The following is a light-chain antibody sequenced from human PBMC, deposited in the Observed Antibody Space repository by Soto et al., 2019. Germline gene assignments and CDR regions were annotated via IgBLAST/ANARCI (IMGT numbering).Light chain of an antibody. CDR2: ADS. CDR3: QQRYNWPIT. Sequence: EIVMTQSPATLSVSPGERATLSCRASQSVRGNLAWYQQKPGQSPRLLIYADSNRATGIPARFSGSGSGTDFTLTISSLEPEDFSVYYCQQRYNWPITFGQGTRLEIK. V-gene: IGKV3-11*01. J-gene: IGKJ5*01. CDR1: QSVRGN.